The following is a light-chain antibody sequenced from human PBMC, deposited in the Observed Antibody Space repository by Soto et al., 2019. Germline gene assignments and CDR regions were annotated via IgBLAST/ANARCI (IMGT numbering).Light chain of an antibody. J-gene: IGLJ1*01. CDR2: DVS. V-gene: IGLV2-14*01. CDR3: SSYTSSSTYV. Sequence: QSALTQPASVSGSPGQSITISCTGTSSDVGGYNYVSCYQQHPGKAPKLMIYDVSNRPSGVSNRFSGSKSGNTASLTISGLQAEDEADYYCSSYTSSSTYVFGTVTKLTVL. CDR1: SSDVGGYNY.